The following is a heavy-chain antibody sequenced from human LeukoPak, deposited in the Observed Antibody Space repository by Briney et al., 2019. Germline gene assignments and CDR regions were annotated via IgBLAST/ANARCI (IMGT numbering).Heavy chain of an antibody. CDR3: ARGFRVNPPFDY. V-gene: IGHV3-23*01. Sequence: GGSLRLSCAASGFTFSSFAMSWVRQAPGKGLEWVSAISGSGGSTFYADSVKGRFTISRDNSKSTLFLQMNGLRAEDTAVYYCARGFRVNPPFDYWGQGTLVTVSS. CDR2: ISGSGGST. D-gene: IGHD3-22*01. J-gene: IGHJ4*02. CDR1: GFTFSSFA.